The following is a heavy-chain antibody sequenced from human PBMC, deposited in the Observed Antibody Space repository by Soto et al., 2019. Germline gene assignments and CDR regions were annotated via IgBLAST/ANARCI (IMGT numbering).Heavy chain of an antibody. CDR3: ARDKIKGAPDYLDS. D-gene: IGHD1-26*01. Sequence: QEQLVESGGDVVQPGRSLKLSCAASGFTFSANAMHWVRQAPGKGLEWVAVIAYDGTIKIYRDSVKGRFTISRDDSKSTLYLQLNSLRPDDTAVYYCARDKIKGAPDYLDSWGQGTLVTVSS. CDR2: IAYDGTIK. J-gene: IGHJ4*02. CDR1: GFTFSANA. V-gene: IGHV3-30-3*01.